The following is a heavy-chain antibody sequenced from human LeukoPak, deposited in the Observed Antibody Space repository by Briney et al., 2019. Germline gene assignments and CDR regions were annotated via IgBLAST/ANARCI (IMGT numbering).Heavy chain of an antibody. CDR2: ISARGDST. CDR1: GFTFSSYA. D-gene: IGHD4-11*01. Sequence: GGSLTLSCAASGFTFSSYAVSWVRQAPPRGLDWVSAISARGDSTYYAAYVEGRFTISRDNSKNPLYLQMNRLRGEDTALYYWARGAYSDYDYWGQGTLVTVSS. V-gene: IGHV3-23*01. CDR3: ARGAYSDYDY. J-gene: IGHJ4*02.